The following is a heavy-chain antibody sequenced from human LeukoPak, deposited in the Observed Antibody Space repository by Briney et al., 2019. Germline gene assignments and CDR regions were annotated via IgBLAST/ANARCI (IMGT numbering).Heavy chain of an antibody. CDR1: GGSISSYY. CDR2: IYTSGST. D-gene: IGHD5-24*01. Sequence: SETLSLTCTVSGGSISSYYWSWIRQPAGKGLEWIGRIYTSGSTNYNPSLKSRVTMSVDTSKNQFSLKLSSVTAADTAVYYCARDQSRWLQPYFFDYWGQGTLVTVSS. V-gene: IGHV4-4*07. CDR3: ARDQSRWLQPYFFDY. J-gene: IGHJ4*02.